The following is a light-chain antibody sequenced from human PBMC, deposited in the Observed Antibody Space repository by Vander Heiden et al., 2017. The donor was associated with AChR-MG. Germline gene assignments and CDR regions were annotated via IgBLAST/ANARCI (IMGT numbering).Light chain of an antibody. CDR3: QQVGTSPYT. J-gene: IGKJ2*01. V-gene: IGKV3-20*01. CDR1: QSVSSSY. Sequence: EIVLTQSPGTLSLSPGERGTLSCRASQSVSSSYLAWYQHKPGQAPRLLIYGASSRPTGIPDRFSGSGSGTDFTLTISRLEPEDFAVYYCQQVGTSPYTFGQGTKLEIK. CDR2: GAS.